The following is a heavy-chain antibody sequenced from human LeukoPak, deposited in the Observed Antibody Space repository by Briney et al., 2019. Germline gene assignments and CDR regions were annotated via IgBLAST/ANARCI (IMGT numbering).Heavy chain of an antibody. D-gene: IGHD2-8*01. V-gene: IGHV4-39*01. CDR3: ARRSSGYCADGVCHTGYLP. CDR2: ISYSGTT. CDR1: GGSISSSSYN. Sequence: PSETLSLTCTVSGGSISSSSYNWGWIRQPPGKGLEWIGSISYSGTTYYNPSLKSRVTISVDTSKNQFPLKLSSVTAADAAVYYCARRSSGYCADGVCHTGYLPWGQGTLVTVSS. J-gene: IGHJ5*02.